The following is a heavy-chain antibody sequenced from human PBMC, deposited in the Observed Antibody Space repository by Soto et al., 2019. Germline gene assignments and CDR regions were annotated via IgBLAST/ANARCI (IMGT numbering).Heavy chain of an antibody. CDR1: GFRFSSFA. D-gene: IGHD6-13*01. CDR3: ARAPIGAAGTGAYFDY. CDR2: ISSDGSRD. Sequence: QVQLVESGGGVVQPGRSLRLSCTASGFRFSSFAMHWVRQTPGKGLVWVAVISSDGSRDYYADSVKGRFTISRDNSNNPLYLQMGRLGGGDTGVYFCARAPIGAAGTGAYFDYRGQGTLVTVSS. V-gene: IGHV3-30-3*01. J-gene: IGHJ4*02.